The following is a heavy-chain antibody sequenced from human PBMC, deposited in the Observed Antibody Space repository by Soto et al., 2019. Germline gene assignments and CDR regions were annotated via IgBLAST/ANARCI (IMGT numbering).Heavy chain of an antibody. D-gene: IGHD6-6*01. J-gene: IGHJ5*02. CDR2: IYYSGST. CDR3: ARERPDGARLDP. CDR1: GGSVSSGSYY. V-gene: IGHV4-61*01. Sequence: NPSETLSLTCTVSGGSVSSGSYYWSWIRQPPGKGLEWIGYIYYSGSTNYNPSLKSRVTISVDTSKNQFSLKLSSVTAADTAVYYCARERPDGARLDPWGQGTLVTVSS.